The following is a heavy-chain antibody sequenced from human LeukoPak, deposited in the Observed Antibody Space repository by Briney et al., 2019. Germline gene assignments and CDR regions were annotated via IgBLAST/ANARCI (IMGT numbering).Heavy chain of an antibody. V-gene: IGHV4-59*12. D-gene: IGHD2-21*01. CDR3: ARPIVVVPLRAFDI. J-gene: IGHJ3*02. CDR2: IYYSGST. Sequence: SETLSLTCTVSGGSISSYYWSWIRQPPGKGLEWIGYIYYSGSTNYNPSLKSRVTISVDTSKNQFSLKLTSVTAADTAVYYCARPIVVVPLRAFDIWGQGTMVTVSS. CDR1: GGSISSYY.